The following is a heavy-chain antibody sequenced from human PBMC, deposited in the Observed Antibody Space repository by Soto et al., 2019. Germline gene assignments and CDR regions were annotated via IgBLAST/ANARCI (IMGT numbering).Heavy chain of an antibody. J-gene: IGHJ5*02. Sequence: EVQLLESGGTLVQPGESLRLSCEVSGFSFSSFAMNWVRQAPGEGLEWVSSISGTATSYADSVTGRFTISSDNSKNTVALQMHTLRGEDTAVYYGAKCAVLMTTSGGCCNWFDPWGQGTLVIVSS. V-gene: IGHV3-23*01. CDR3: AKCAVLMTTSGGCCNWFDP. CDR2: ISGTAT. D-gene: IGHD3-16*01. CDR1: GFSFSSFA.